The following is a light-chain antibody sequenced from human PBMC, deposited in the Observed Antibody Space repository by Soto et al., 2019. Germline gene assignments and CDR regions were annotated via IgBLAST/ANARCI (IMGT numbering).Light chain of an antibody. Sequence: EIVMTQSPATLSVPPGERATLSCRASQSVSSHLAWYQQKPGQAPRLLIYDASNRATGIPDRFSGSGSGTHFTLTISSLEPGDFAVYDCQHFGGTTFTFGQGTRLEIK. CDR1: QSVSSH. J-gene: IGKJ5*01. V-gene: IGKV3-11*01. CDR2: DAS. CDR3: QHFGGTTFT.